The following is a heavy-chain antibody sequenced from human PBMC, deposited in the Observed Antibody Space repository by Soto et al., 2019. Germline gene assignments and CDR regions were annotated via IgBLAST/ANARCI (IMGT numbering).Heavy chain of an antibody. CDR3: ARDPQHTHFLYHYMDV. V-gene: IGHV3-21*01. Sequence: GGSLRLSCAASGLTLSSYSMNWVRQAPGKGLEWVSSMTSSSNHIYYADSVKGRFTISRDNSKNSLFLQMNGLRAEDSAVYYCARDPQHTHFLYHYMDVWGKGTTVTVSS. J-gene: IGHJ6*03. D-gene: IGHD2-15*01. CDR1: GLTLSSYS. CDR2: MTSSSNHI.